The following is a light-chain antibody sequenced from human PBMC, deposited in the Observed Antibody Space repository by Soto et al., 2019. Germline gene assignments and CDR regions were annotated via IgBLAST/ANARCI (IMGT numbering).Light chain of an antibody. Sequence: PSSLSASVGDRVTITCRASQGIRIDLGWYQQKPGKAPKLLIYAASTLQTGVPSRFSGNGSGTDFTLTISSLQPEDFATYYCLQDYNFPWTFGQGTKVDIK. CDR1: QGIRID. V-gene: IGKV1-6*01. CDR2: AAS. J-gene: IGKJ1*01. CDR3: LQDYNFPWT.